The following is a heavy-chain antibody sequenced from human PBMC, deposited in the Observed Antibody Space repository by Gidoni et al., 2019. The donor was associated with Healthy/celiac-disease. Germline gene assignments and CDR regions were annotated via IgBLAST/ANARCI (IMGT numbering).Heavy chain of an antibody. CDR1: GGTFSSYA. V-gene: IGHV1-69*01. D-gene: IGHD4-17*01. J-gene: IGHJ6*02. CDR3: AREAGDYRIEDYYGMDV. CDR2: IIPIFGTA. Sequence: QVQLVQSGAEVKKPGSSVKVSCKASGGTFSSYAISWVRQAPGQGLEWMGGIIPIFGTANYAQKFQGRVTITADESTSTAYMELSSLRSEDTAVYYCAREAGDYRIEDYYGMDVWGQGTTVTVSS.